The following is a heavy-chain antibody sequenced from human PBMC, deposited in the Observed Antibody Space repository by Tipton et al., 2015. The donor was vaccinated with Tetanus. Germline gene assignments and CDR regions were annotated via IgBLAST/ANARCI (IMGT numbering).Heavy chain of an antibody. J-gene: IGHJ6*02. V-gene: IGHV4-59*01. CDR3: ARDSMSSSGYDKEKTYYYYGMDV. CDR1: GGSISSYY. D-gene: IGHD5-12*01. Sequence: LRLSCTVSGGSISSYYWSWIRQPPGKGLEWIGYIYYSGSTNYNPSLKSRVTISVDTSKNQFSLKLSSVTAADTAVYYCARDSMSSSGYDKEKTYYYYGMDVWGQGTTVTVSS. CDR2: IYYSGST.